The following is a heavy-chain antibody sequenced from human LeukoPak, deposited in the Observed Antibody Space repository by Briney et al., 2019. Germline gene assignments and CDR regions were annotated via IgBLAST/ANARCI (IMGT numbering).Heavy chain of an antibody. V-gene: IGHV4-38-2*02. Sequence: SETLSLTCTVSGYSISTGYYWGWIRQPPGKGLEWIGSIYHTGNTYYNPSLKSRVTISVDTSKNQFYLKLRSVTAADTAVYHCARIHGSGSYYNPQNWFDPWGQGTLVIVST. CDR2: IYHTGNT. CDR3: ARIHGSGSYYNPQNWFDP. J-gene: IGHJ5*02. D-gene: IGHD3-10*01. CDR1: GYSISTGYY.